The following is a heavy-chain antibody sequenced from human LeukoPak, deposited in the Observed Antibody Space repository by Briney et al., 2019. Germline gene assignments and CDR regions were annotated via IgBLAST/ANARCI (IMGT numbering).Heavy chain of an antibody. D-gene: IGHD3-10*01. CDR1: GFTFSNAW. CDR2: ITGVDSTP. J-gene: IGHJ5*01. Sequence: PGGSLRLSCAASGFTFSNAWMTWVRQAPGKGLEWVSGITGVDSTPYYADSVKGRFTISRDNSKNTLYLQMNSLRGEDTAAYYCAKDAVRGSGRINWFDSWGQGTLVTVSS. V-gene: IGHV3-23*01. CDR3: AKDAVRGSGRINWFDS.